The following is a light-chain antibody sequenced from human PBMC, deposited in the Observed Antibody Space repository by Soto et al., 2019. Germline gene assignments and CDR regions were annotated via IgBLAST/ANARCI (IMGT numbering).Light chain of an antibody. Sequence: QSVLTQPASVSGSPGQSITISCTGTSSDVGSYNLVSWYQHHPGKAHKLMIYEVSKRPSGVSNRFSGSKSGNTASLTISWLQAEDEADYYCCSYAGSSTFPYVFGTGTKVTVL. J-gene: IGLJ1*01. CDR1: SSDVGSYNL. V-gene: IGLV2-23*02. CDR2: EVS. CDR3: CSYAGSSTFPYV.